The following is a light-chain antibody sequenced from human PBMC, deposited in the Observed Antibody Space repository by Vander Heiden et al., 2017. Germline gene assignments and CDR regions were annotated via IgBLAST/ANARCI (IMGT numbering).Light chain of an antibody. V-gene: IGLV3-19*01. Sequence: SSELTQDPAVSVALGQTVRITCRGDSLRSYYASWYQQKPGQAPVLVIYGKNNRASGIPDRFSGSSSGNTASLTITGAQAEDEADYYCNSRDSSGNHPFGGGTKLTVL. CDR2: GKN. CDR3: NSRDSSGNHP. CDR1: SLRSYY. J-gene: IGLJ2*01.